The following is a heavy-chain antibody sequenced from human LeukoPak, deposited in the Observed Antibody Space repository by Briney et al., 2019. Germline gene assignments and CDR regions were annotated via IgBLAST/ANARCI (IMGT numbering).Heavy chain of an antibody. CDR1: GGSISSYY. J-gene: IGHJ3*02. Sequence: SVTLSLTCTVSGGSISSYYWSWIRQPPGKGLEWIGYIYYSGSTNYNPSLKSRVTISVDTSKNQFSLKLSSVTAADTAVYYCVRAKIAPYAFDIWGQGTMVTVSS. CDR3: VRAKIAPYAFDI. CDR2: IYYSGST. D-gene: IGHD2/OR15-2a*01. V-gene: IGHV4-59*08.